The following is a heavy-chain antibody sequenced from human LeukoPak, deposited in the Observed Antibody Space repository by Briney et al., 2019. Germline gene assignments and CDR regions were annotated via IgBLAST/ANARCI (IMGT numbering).Heavy chain of an antibody. CDR2: ISSSSSYI. Sequence: TGGSLRLSCAASGFTFSSYSMNWDRQAPGKGLEWVSSISSSSSYIYYADSVKGRFTISRDNAKNSLYLQMNSLRAEDTAVYYCARDLNYYDSSGYGYWGQGTLVTVSS. CDR3: ARDLNYYDSSGYGY. V-gene: IGHV3-21*01. CDR1: GFTFSSYS. J-gene: IGHJ4*02. D-gene: IGHD3-22*01.